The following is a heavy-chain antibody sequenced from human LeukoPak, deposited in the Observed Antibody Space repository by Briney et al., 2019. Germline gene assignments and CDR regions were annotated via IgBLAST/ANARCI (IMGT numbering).Heavy chain of an antibody. CDR3: ARDFGTTGWHTFDY. CDR2: TYYRSKWYN. V-gene: IGHV6-1*01. D-gene: IGHD6-19*01. CDR1: GDSVSSKNGA. Sequence: SQTLSLTCIVSGDSVSSKNGAWNWIRQSPSRGLEWLGRTYYRSKWYNDYAESMEGRMTISQDTSKNQYSLHLNSVTPDDTAVYYCARDFGTTGWHTFDYWGQGTLVTVSS. J-gene: IGHJ4*02.